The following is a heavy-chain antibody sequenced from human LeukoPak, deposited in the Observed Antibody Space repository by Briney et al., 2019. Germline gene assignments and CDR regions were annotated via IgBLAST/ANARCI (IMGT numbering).Heavy chain of an antibody. CDR2: IYYSGST. Sequence: SETLSLTCTVSGGSISSGGYYWSWIRQHPGKGLEWIGYIYYSGSTYYNPSLKSRVTISVDTSKNQFSLKLSSVTAADTAVYYCARDRGNIYGDMYYFDSWGQGTLVTVSS. J-gene: IGHJ4*02. CDR1: GGSISSGGYY. D-gene: IGHD4-17*01. CDR3: ARDRGNIYGDMYYFDS. V-gene: IGHV4-31*03.